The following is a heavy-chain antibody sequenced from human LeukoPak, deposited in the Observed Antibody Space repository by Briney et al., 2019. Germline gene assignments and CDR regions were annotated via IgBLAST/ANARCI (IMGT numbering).Heavy chain of an antibody. D-gene: IGHD3-22*01. V-gene: IGHV3-7*01. CDR1: GFTFSSYA. CDR2: IKDDGNEE. Sequence: GGSLRLSCAASGFTFSSYAMSWVRQAPGKGLEWVANIKDDGNEEYYVDSVKGRFTISRDNAKNSLFLQMNSLRVEDTAVYYCGRDPYYDSLDYWGQGTLVTVSS. CDR3: GRDPYYDSLDY. J-gene: IGHJ4*02.